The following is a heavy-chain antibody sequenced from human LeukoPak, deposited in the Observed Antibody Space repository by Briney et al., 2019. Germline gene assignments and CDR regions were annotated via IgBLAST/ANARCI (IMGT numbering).Heavy chain of an antibody. CDR1: GYPFSSYD. D-gene: IGHD4-17*01. CDR2: MNPNSGNT. J-gene: IGHJ6*04. CDR3: ARRLRYDYGDLDV. V-gene: IGHV1-8*02. Sequence: ASVKVSCKASGYPFSSYDINWVRQAAGQGLEWMGWMNPNSGNTGYAQKFQGRLTITVNMAISTVYMDLSSLTFEDSAVYYCARRLRYDYGDLDVWGKGTTVTVSS.